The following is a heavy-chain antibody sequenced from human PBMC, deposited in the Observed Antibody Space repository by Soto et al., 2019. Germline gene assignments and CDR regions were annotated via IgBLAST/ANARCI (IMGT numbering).Heavy chain of an antibody. J-gene: IGHJ6*02. V-gene: IGHV3-30*18. CDR1: GLSFTTLA. CDR2: ISYDGSNK. Sequence: AGSMSPACAVSGLSFTTLAMHWVRQAPVKGLEWVAEISYDGSNKYYPDSVTGRFTISRDHPNNTLYLQMNDLCADDTSGYSCAKDQYGLDVWGQGTMVTVSS. CDR3: AKDQYGLDV.